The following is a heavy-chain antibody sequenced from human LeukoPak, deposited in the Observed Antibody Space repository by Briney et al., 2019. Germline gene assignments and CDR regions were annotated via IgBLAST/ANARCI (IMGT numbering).Heavy chain of an antibody. V-gene: IGHV4-59*12. CDR3: ARGLNYYDSSGHNLFDY. J-gene: IGHJ4*02. CDR2: IYYSGST. Sequence: SETLSLTCTVSGGSISSYYWSWIRQPPGKGLEWIGYIYYSGSTNYNPSLKSRVTISVDTSKNQFSLKLSSVTAADTAVYYCARGLNYYDSSGHNLFDYWGQGTLVTVSS. D-gene: IGHD3-22*01. CDR1: GGSISSYY.